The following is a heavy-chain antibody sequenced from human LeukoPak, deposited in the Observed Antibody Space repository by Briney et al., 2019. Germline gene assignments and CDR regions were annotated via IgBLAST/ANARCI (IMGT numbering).Heavy chain of an antibody. D-gene: IGHD5-18*01. CDR2: IYTSGST. V-gene: IGHV4-61*02. CDR3: ARDLIQLWLGGYYYYMDV. Sequence: KASETLSLTCTVSGGSISSGSYYWSWIRQPAGKGLEWIGRIYTSGSTNYNPSLKSRVTISVDTSKNQFSLKLSSVTAADTAVYYCARDLIQLWLGGYYYYMDVWGKGTTVTVSS. J-gene: IGHJ6*03. CDR1: GGSISSGSYY.